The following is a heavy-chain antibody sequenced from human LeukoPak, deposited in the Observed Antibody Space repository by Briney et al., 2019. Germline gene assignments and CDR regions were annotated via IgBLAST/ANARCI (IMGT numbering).Heavy chain of an antibody. Sequence: SETLSLTCTVSGGSISSSSYYWGWIRQPPGKGLEWIGSIYYSGSPYYNPSLKSRVTTSVDTSKNEFSLNLSSVTAADTAVYYCARAGTNLGDYDYWGQGTLVTVSS. D-gene: IGHD4-17*01. V-gene: IGHV4-39*07. CDR2: IYYSGSP. J-gene: IGHJ4*02. CDR3: ARAGTNLGDYDY. CDR1: GGSISSSSYY.